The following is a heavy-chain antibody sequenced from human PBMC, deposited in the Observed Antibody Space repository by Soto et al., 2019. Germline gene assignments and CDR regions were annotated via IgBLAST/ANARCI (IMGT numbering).Heavy chain of an antibody. CDR1: GFTFSSYG. J-gene: IGHJ6*02. V-gene: IGHV3-30*18. Sequence: GGSLRLSCAASGFTFSSYGMHWVRQAPGKGLEWVAVISYDGSSKYYADSVKGRFTISRDNSKNTLYLQMNSLRAEDTAGSDCANALLNLTTVVTTRRCYYYGIDYWGQGTTVTVSS. CDR3: ANALLNLTTVVTTRRCYYYGIDY. CDR2: ISYDGSSK. D-gene: IGHD4-17*01.